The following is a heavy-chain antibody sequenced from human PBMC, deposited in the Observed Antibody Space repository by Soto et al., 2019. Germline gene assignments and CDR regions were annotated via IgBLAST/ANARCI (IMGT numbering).Heavy chain of an antibody. J-gene: IGHJ3*02. CDR2: IYPGDSDT. Sequence: GESLKISCKGSGYSFTSYWIGWVRQMPGKGLEWMGIIYPGDSDTRYSPSFQGQVTISADKSISTAYLQWSSLEASDTAMYYCARAGAGTTVVVMGGFPAAFEIWGEGAMVTVSS. CDR3: ARAGAGTTVVVMGGFPAAFEI. CDR1: GYSFTSYW. D-gene: IGHD1-1*01. V-gene: IGHV5-51*01.